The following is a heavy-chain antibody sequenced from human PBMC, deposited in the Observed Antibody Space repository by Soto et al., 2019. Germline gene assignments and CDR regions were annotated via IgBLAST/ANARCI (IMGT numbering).Heavy chain of an antibody. Sequence: QAHLVQSGAEVKKPGASVKVSCKTSGYTFTNNVIHWVRQPPGQRLEWMGWVNAGNDNTKWSREFQGRPPLTKDTSATTAYLKLRCLTSEDTAISFCAREVPYGYSRFDYWGQGTLVTVSS. V-gene: IGHV1-3*01. CDR1: GYTFTNNV. CDR2: VNAGNDNT. D-gene: IGHD5-18*01. CDR3: AREVPYGYSRFDY. J-gene: IGHJ4*02.